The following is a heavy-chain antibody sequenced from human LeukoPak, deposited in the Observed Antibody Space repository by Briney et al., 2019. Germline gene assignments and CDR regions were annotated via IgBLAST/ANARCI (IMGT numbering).Heavy chain of an antibody. CDR1: GYTFTGYY. D-gene: IGHD3-10*01. J-gene: IGHJ4*02. V-gene: IGHV1-2*02. CDR2: INPNSGGT. Sequence: ASVKVSCKASGYTFTGYYMHWVRQAPGQGLEWMGWINPNSGGTNYAQKFQGRVTMTEDTSTDTAYMELSSLRSEDTAVYYCATSFGSYWGQGTLVTVSS. CDR3: ATSFGSY.